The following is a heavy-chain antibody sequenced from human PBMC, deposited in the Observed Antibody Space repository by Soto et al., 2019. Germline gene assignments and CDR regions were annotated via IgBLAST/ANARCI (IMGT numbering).Heavy chain of an antibody. J-gene: IGHJ4*02. Sequence: HPGGSLRLSCAASGFTFSNAWINWVRQGPGKGLEWVSYITSSSSSIYYADSVKGRFTISRDNAKNSLYLQMNSLRAEDTAVYYCARSIPSTGTSDWGQGTLVTVSS. V-gene: IGHV3-48*01. CDR1: GFTFSNAW. CDR2: ITSSSSSI. CDR3: ARSIPSTGTSD. D-gene: IGHD1-1*01.